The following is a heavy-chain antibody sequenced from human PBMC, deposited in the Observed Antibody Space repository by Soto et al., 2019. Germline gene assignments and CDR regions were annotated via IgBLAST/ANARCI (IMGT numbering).Heavy chain of an antibody. V-gene: IGHV1-3*01. Sequence: GASVKVSCKASGYIFTKSAMHWVRQAPGQRLEWMGWISGGNGNTKYSPKLQGRVTITRDTSASTAYMELSSLRSEDTALYYCARDGVAAGNINFDYWGQGTLVTVYS. J-gene: IGHJ4*02. CDR3: ARDGVAAGNINFDY. CDR1: GYIFTKSA. D-gene: IGHD6-25*01. CDR2: ISGGNGNT.